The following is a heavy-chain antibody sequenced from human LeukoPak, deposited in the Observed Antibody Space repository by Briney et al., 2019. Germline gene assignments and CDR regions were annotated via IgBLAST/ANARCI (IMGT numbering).Heavy chain of an antibody. Sequence: KPGGSLRLSCAASGFTFSRYSVPWVRQAPGKGLEWVSSISRDSSSIHYADSVKGRFTISRGNAKNSLYLQMNSLRAEDTAVYYCARLGDDFWSGYGGWFDPWGQGTLVTVSS. V-gene: IGHV3-21*01. J-gene: IGHJ5*02. CDR3: ARLGDDFWSGYGGWFDP. CDR2: ISRDSSSI. D-gene: IGHD3-3*01. CDR1: GFTFSRYS.